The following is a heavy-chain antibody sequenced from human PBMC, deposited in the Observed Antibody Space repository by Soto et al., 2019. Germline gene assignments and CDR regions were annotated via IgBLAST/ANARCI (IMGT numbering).Heavy chain of an antibody. Sequence: PSETLSLTCVVTGVSMRRGGYYWSWIRQHPGKGLEWIGDIDYSGSTSYNPSLASRLTISVDTSKGQFSLKLSSVSAADTAFYYCARSDGGFGDYGARAFYFDYWGQGTLVTVSS. CDR3: ARSDGGFGDYGARAFYFDY. D-gene: IGHD4-17*01. CDR2: IDYSGST. V-gene: IGHV4-31*11. J-gene: IGHJ4*02. CDR1: GVSMRRGGYY.